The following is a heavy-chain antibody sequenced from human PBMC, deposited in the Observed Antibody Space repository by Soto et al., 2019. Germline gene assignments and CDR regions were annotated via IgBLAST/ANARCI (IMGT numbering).Heavy chain of an antibody. J-gene: IGHJ4*02. CDR2: ISACNGNT. D-gene: IGHD6-13*01. Sequence: ASVKVSCKASGYTFTSYGISWVRQAPGQGLEWMGWISACNGNTNYAQKLQGRVTMTTDTSTSTAYMELRSLRSDDTAVYCCARDLYEEQLGEYWGEGTLVTVTS. CDR3: ARDLYEEQLGEY. V-gene: IGHV1-18*01. CDR1: GYTFTSYG.